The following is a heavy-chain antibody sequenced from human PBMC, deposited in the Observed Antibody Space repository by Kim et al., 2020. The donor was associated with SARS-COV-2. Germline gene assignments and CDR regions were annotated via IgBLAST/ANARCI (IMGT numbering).Heavy chain of an antibody. D-gene: IGHD6-25*01. J-gene: IGHJ6*02. Sequence: GGSLRLSCAASGFTFSSYEMNWVRQAPGKGLEWVSYISSSGSTIYYADSVKGRFTISRDNAKNSLYLQMNSLRAEDTAVYYCARMGTYSSGGWPAAVNYYYYYGMDVWGQGTTVTVSS. CDR2: ISSSGSTI. V-gene: IGHV3-48*03. CDR3: ARMGTYSSGGWPAAVNYYYYYGMDV. CDR1: GFTFSSYE.